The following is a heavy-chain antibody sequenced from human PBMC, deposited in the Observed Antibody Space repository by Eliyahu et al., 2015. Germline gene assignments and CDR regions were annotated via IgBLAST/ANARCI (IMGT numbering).Heavy chain of an antibody. D-gene: IGHD4-11*01. J-gene: IGHJ6*02. CDR1: GXXFTGXY. V-gene: IGHV1-2*02. CDR3: AKDYSNYRRYYYYGMDV. CDR2: INPNSGGT. Sequence: QVQLVQSGAEVKMPGASVKVSCKASGXXFTGXYMHWVRQAPGQGLEWMGWINPNSGGTNYAQKFQGRVTMTRDTSISTAYMELSRLRSDDTAVYYCAKDYSNYRRYYYYGMDVWGQGTTVTVSS.